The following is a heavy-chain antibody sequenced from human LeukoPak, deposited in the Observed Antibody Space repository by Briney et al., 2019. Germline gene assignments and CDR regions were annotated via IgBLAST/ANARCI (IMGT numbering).Heavy chain of an antibody. D-gene: IGHD3-3*01. CDR3: ARATNVLRFLEWFYDY. J-gene: IGHJ4*02. Sequence: ASVKASCKASGGTFSSYAISWVRQAPGQGLEWMGGIIPIFGTANYAQKFQGRVTITADESTSTAYMELSSLRSEDTAVYYCARATNVLRFLEWFYDYWGQGTLVTVSS. CDR2: IIPIFGTA. V-gene: IGHV1-69*13. CDR1: GGTFSSYA.